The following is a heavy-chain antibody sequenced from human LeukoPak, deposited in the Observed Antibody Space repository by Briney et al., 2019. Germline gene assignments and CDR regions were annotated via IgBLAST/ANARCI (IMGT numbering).Heavy chain of an antibody. J-gene: IGHJ4*02. D-gene: IGHD5-12*01. CDR3: ATGYSGYDLFDY. CDR1: GYTLTELS. Sequence: ASVKVSCKVSGYTLTELSMHWVRQAPGKGLEWMGGFDPEDGGTIYAQKFQGRVTMTEDTSTDTAYMELSSLRSEDTAVYYCATGYSGYDLFDYWGQGTLVTVSS. V-gene: IGHV1-24*01. CDR2: FDPEDGGT.